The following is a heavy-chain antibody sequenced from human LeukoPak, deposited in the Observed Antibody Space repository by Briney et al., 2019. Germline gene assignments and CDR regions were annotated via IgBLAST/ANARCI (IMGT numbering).Heavy chain of an antibody. CDR2: ISSSSSYI. CDR1: GFTFSSYS. CDR3: ARGPYHDYGDY. J-gene: IGHJ4*02. V-gene: IGHV3-21*01. Sequence: GGSLRLSCAASGFTFSSYSMNWVRQAPGEGLEWVSSISSSSSYIYYADSVKGRFTISRDNAKNSLYLQMNSLRAEDTAVYYCARGPYHDYGDYWGQGTLVTVSS.